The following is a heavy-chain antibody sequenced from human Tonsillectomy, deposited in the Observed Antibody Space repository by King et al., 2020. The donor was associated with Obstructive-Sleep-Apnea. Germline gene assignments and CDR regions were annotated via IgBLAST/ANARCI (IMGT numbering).Heavy chain of an antibody. CDR2: IRYDGSHT. J-gene: IGHJ4*02. Sequence: VQLVESGGGVVQPGGSLRLSCAASGFTFSTDGMHWVRQAPGKGLEWVAFIRYDGSHTYYAESVKGRFTISKDNSKNALYLQMNGLRTEETAVYYCAKDLYYYGSGGRGLDYWGQGTLVTVSS. CDR3: AKDLYYYGSGGRGLDY. V-gene: IGHV3-30*02. CDR1: GFTFSTDG. D-gene: IGHD3-10*01.